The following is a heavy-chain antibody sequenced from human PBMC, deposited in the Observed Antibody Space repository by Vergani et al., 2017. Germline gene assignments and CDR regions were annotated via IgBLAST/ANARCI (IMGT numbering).Heavy chain of an antibody. CDR3: AKDPGGWQLDDYFDY. Sequence: EVQLVESGGGLVQPGGSLRLSCAASGFTFSSYWMSWVRQAPGKGLEWVANIKQDGSEKYYVDSVKGRFTISRDNSKNTLYLQMNSLRAEDTAVYYCAKDPGGWQLDDYFDYWGQGTLVTVSS. CDR2: IKQDGSEK. J-gene: IGHJ4*02. D-gene: IGHD6-6*01. CDR1: GFTFSSYW. V-gene: IGHV3-7*01.